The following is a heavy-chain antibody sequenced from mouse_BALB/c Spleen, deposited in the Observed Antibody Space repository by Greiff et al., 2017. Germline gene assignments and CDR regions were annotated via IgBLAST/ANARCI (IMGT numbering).Heavy chain of an antibody. J-gene: IGHJ1*01. V-gene: IGHV3-2*02. D-gene: IGHD2-1*01. CDR2: ISYSGST. CDR1: GYSITSDYA. CDR3: AGGNYGKWYFDV. Sequence: EVQLQESGPGLVKPSQSLSLTCTVTGYSITSDYAWNWIRQFPGNKLEWMGYISYSGSTSYNPSLKSRISITRDTSKNQFFLQLNSVTTEDTATYYCAGGNYGKWYFDVWGAGTTVTVSS.